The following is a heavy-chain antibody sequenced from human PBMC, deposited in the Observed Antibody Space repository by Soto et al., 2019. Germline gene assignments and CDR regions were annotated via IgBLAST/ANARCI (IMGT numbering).Heavy chain of an antibody. CDR1: GFTFNSYW. D-gene: IGHD3-3*01. CDR2: IKQDGSEK. V-gene: IGHV3-7*01. J-gene: IGHJ5*02. CDR3: ARDLDLRDFWSGHFGGVWFDP. Sequence: PGGSLRLSCAASGFTFNSYWMSWVRQAPGKGLEWVANIKQDGSEKYYVDSVKGQFTISRDNAKNSLYLQMNSLRAEDTAVYYCARDLDLRDFWSGHFGGVWFDPWGQGTLVTVSS.